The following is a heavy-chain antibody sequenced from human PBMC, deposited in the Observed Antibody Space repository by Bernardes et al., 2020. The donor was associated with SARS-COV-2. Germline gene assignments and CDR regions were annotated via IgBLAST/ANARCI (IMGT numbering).Heavy chain of an antibody. J-gene: IGHJ5*02. CDR1: GYSISSGFY. CDR2: IYHGGST. V-gene: IGHV4-38-2*01. CDR3: ARRDGIEAWFDP. Sequence: SETLSLTCDVSGYSISSGFYWDWIRQSPGKGLEWIGSIYHGGSTYYNPSLKSRVTVLVDTSKNQFSLNLTSVTAADTAVYYCARRDGIEAWFDPWGQGTLVTVSS.